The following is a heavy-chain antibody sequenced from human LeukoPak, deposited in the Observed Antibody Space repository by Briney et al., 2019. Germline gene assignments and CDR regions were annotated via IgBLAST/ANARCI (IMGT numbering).Heavy chain of an antibody. J-gene: IGHJ4*02. CDR1: GFTFSSYA. D-gene: IGHD4-17*01. CDR2: ISYEGTVK. CDR3: ARDDRSLRVYYFDS. V-gene: IGHV3-30*04. Sequence: GGSLRLSCAAAGFTFSSYAMHWVRQAPGKGLEWVAMISYEGTVKYNAESVKGRFTISRDNSKNTLFLQMDSLRGDDTALYYCARDDRSLRVYYFDSWGQGTLVTVSS.